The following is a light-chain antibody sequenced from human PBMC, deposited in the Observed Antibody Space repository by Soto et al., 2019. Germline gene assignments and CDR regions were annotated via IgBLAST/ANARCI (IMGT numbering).Light chain of an antibody. CDR1: QSVSSD. V-gene: IGKV3-11*01. CDR3: QQSSNWPPIN. Sequence: EIVMTQSPATLSVSPVEIATLSCSASQSVSSDLAWYHQKPGQAPRLLIYDASNRATGIPARFSGSGSGTDFTLTIRSLEPEDFAVYYCQQSSNWPPINFGQGTRLEIK. CDR2: DAS. J-gene: IGKJ5*01.